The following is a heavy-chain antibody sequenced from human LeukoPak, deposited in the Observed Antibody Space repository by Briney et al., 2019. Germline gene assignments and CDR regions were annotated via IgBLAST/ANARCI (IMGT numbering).Heavy chain of an antibody. CDR1: GYTFTGYY. CDR3: ATLPAAGTAYSYYYMDV. Sequence: GASVKVSCKASGYTFTGYYMHWVRQAPGQGLEWMGWINPNSGGTNYAQKFQGRVTMTRDTSISTAYMELSSLRSEDTAVYYCATLPAAGTAYSYYYMDVWGKGTTVTISS. D-gene: IGHD6-13*01. CDR2: INPNSGGT. J-gene: IGHJ6*03. V-gene: IGHV1-2*02.